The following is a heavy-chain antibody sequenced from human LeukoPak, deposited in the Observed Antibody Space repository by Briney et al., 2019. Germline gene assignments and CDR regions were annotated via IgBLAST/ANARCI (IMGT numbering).Heavy chain of an antibody. CDR1: GFTFSSYA. D-gene: IGHD3-10*01. J-gene: IGHJ3*02. CDR2: ISYDGTNK. CDR3: ARVFSGSGSYYPDAFDI. Sequence: GGSLRLSCAASGFTFSSYAMHWVRQAPGKGLEWVAVISYDGTNKNYVDSVKGRFTISRDNSKNTLYLQMNSLRAEDTAVYYCARVFSGSGSYYPDAFDIWGQGTMVTVSS. V-gene: IGHV3-30*04.